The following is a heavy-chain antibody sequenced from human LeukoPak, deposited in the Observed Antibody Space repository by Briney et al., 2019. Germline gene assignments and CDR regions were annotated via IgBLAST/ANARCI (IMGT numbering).Heavy chain of an antibody. D-gene: IGHD2-2*02. CDR3: TRDPGYTGSPIDS. CDR1: GFTFPSSE. V-gene: IGHV3-48*03. J-gene: IGHJ4*02. Sequence: PGGSLRLSCAASGFTFPSSEMNWVRQAPGKGLEWVSYISKNIYTTYYADSVEGRFTISRDNARNSLYLQMNSLRAEDTAIYYCTRDPGYTGSPIDSWGQGTLVTVSS. CDR2: ISKNIYTT.